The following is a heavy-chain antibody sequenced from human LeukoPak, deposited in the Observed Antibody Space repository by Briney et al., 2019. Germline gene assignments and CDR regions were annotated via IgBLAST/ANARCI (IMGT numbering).Heavy chain of an antibody. D-gene: IGHD3-10*01. CDR2: ISASGTLT. Sequence: GGSLRLSCAASGFSFSSYEMNWVRQAPGKGLEWISYISASGTLTHYADSVEGRFTISRDNAKNSLYLQMNSLRGEDTAVYYCAKDRVFELWFEEASPYYFDYWGQGTLVTVSS. V-gene: IGHV3-48*03. CDR1: GFSFSSYE. J-gene: IGHJ4*02. CDR3: AKDRVFELWFEEASPYYFDY.